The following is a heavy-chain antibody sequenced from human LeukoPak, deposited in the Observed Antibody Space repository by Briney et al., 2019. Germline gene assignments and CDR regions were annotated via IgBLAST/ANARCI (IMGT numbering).Heavy chain of an antibody. CDR1: GFTFSDYS. CDR3: ARTYGAGNWFDP. CDR2: ISSGSATV. D-gene: IGHD4-17*01. Sequence: PGGSLRLSCAGSGFTFSDYSMNWVRQAPGKGLEWVSYISSGSATVYYADSVKGRFTISRDNAKNSLYLQMNSLRAEDTAVYYCARTYGAGNWFDPWGQGTLVTVSS. V-gene: IGHV3-48*01. J-gene: IGHJ5*02.